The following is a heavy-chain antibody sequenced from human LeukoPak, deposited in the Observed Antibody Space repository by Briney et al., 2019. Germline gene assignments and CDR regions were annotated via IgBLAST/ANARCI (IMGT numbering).Heavy chain of an antibody. J-gene: IGHJ4*02. D-gene: IGHD3-22*01. V-gene: IGHV3-30-3*01. Sequence: GGSLRLSCAASGFTFSSYAIHWVRQAPGKGLEWVAVISYDGSNKYYADSVKGRFTISRDNSKNTVLQMTSLRTEDTGVYYCAKGSSAYGHPTSPLFDFWGQGTLVTVSS. CDR3: AKGSSAYGHPTSPLFDF. CDR2: ISYDGSNK. CDR1: GFTFSSYA.